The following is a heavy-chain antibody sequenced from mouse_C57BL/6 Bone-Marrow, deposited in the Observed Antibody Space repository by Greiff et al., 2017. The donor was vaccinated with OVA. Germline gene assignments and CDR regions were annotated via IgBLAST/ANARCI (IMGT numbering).Heavy chain of an antibody. J-gene: IGHJ2*01. D-gene: IGHD2-4*01. CDR1: GYTFTSYW. CDR3: ARGEYDYEDYFDY. CDR2: IDPSDSYT. Sequence: QVQLQQSGPELVKPGASVKLSCKASGYTFTSYWMHWVKQRPGQGLEWIGEIDPSDSYTNYNQKFKGKSTLTVDKSSSTAYMQLSSLTSEDSAVYYCARGEYDYEDYFDYWGQGTTLTVSS. V-gene: IGHV1-69*01.